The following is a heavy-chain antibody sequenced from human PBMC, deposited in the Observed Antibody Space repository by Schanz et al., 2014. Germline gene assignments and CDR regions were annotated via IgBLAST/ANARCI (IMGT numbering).Heavy chain of an antibody. V-gene: IGHV3-23*01. CDR1: GFTFNSYA. Sequence: DVQLLESGGGLVQSGGSLRLSCAASGFTFNSYAMTWVRQAPGKGLEWVSSISHSGGSKYYADSVKGRFTISRDNSENTLYLQMISLSADDTAVFYCAKRMGYCSGGYCYDYYYYRLDLWGRGTTVTVSS. J-gene: IGHJ6*02. D-gene: IGHD2-15*01. CDR2: ISHSGGSK. CDR3: AKRMGYCSGGYCYDYYYYRLDL.